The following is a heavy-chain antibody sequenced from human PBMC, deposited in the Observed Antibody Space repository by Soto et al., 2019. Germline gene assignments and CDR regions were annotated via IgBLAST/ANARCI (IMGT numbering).Heavy chain of an antibody. V-gene: IGHV1-3*01. CDR3: ARTGNEYSSSTRGWFDP. CDR1: GYTFTSYA. J-gene: IGHJ5*02. D-gene: IGHD6-6*01. Sequence: GALVKVSCKASGYTFTSYAMHWVRQAPGQRLEWMGWINAGNGNTKYSQKFQGRVTITRDTSASTAYMELSSLRSEDTAVYYCARTGNEYSSSTRGWFDPWGQGTLVTVSS. CDR2: INAGNGNT.